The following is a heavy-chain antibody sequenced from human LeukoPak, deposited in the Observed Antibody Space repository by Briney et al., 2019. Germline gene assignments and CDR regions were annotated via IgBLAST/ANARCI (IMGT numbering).Heavy chain of an antibody. J-gene: IGHJ4*02. D-gene: IGHD3-3*01. CDR3: ARGSIITIFGVVPKYYFDY. Sequence: PSETLSLTCAVYGGSFSGYYWSWIRQPPGKGLEWIGEINRSGSTNYNPSLKSRVTISVDTSKNQFSLKLSSVTAADTAVYYCARGSIITIFGVVPKYYFDYWGQGTLVTVSS. CDR1: GGSFSGYY. CDR2: INRSGST. V-gene: IGHV4-34*01.